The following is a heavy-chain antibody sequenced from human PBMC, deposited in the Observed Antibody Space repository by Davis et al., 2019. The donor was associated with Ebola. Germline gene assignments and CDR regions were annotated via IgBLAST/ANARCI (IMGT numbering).Heavy chain of an antibody. CDR2: INPSGGST. J-gene: IGHJ3*02. Sequence: ASVKVSCKASGNTISTYTINWVRQAPGQGLEWMGIINPSGGSTSYAQKFQGRVTMTRDTSTSTVYMELSSLRSEDTAVYYCAREWLLIDAFDIWGQGTMVTVSS. CDR1: GNTISTYT. V-gene: IGHV1-46*01. CDR3: AREWLLIDAFDI. D-gene: IGHD5-24*01.